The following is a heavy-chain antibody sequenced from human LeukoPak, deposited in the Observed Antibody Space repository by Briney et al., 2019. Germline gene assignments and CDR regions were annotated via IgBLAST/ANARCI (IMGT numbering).Heavy chain of an antibody. CDR3: ASTRGYSSSWYSDY. D-gene: IGHD6-13*01. CDR1: GYTFTNYD. J-gene: IGHJ4*02. V-gene: IGHV1-8*01. CDR2: MSPNSGNT. Sequence: ASVKVSCKASGYTFTNYDINWVRQATGQGLEWMGWMSPNSGNTGHAQKFQGGVTMTRNTSISTAYMELSSPRSEDTAVYYCASTRGYSSSWYSDYWGQGTLVTVSS.